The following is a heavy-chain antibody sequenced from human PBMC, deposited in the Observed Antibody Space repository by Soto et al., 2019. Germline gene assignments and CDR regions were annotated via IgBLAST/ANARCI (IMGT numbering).Heavy chain of an antibody. D-gene: IGHD3-3*01. CDR3: AKTYYDFWSGYYIYYFDY. J-gene: IGHJ4*02. CDR2: ISGSGGST. CDR1: GFTFSSYA. Sequence: EVQLLESGGGLVQPGGSLSLSCAASGFTFSSYAMSWVRQAPGKGLEWVSAISGSGGSTYYADSVKGRFTISRDNSKNTLYLQMNSLRAEDTAVYYCAKTYYDFWSGYYIYYFDYWGQGTLVTVSS. V-gene: IGHV3-23*01.